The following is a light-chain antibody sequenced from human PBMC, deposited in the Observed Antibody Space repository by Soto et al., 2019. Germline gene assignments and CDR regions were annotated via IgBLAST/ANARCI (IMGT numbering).Light chain of an antibody. Sequence: EIVLTQSPATLSLSPGERATLSCRASQSVSSYLAWYQQKPGQAPRLLIYDASNRATGIPARFSGSGSGTDFTLTISSLEPEDFAVYYGHQRSNWLIGQGTRLEIK. J-gene: IGKJ5*01. CDR2: DAS. V-gene: IGKV3-11*01. CDR3: HQRSNWL. CDR1: QSVSSY.